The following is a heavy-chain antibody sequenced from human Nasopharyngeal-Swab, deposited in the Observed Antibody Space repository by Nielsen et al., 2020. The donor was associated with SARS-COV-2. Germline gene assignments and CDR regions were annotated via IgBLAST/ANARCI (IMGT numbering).Heavy chain of an antibody. V-gene: IGHV3-30-3*02. Sequence: GESLKISCAASGFTFSSYAMHWVRQAPGKGLEWVAVISYDGSNKYYADSVKGRFTISRDNSKNTLYLQMNSLRAEDTAVYYCAKSSTIFGVVTSYYFDYWGQGTPVTVSS. CDR2: ISYDGSNK. J-gene: IGHJ4*02. D-gene: IGHD3-3*01. CDR3: AKSSTIFGVVTSYYFDY. CDR1: GFTFSSYA.